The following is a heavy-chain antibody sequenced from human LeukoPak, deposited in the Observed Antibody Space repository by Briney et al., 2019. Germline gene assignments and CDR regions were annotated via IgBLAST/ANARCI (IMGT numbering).Heavy chain of an antibody. D-gene: IGHD3-9*01. CDR3: AREMDGYDILTGYFDY. V-gene: IGHV1-69*06. CDR1: GGTFSSYA. CDR2: IIPIFGTA. J-gene: IGHJ4*02. Sequence: ASVKVSCKASGGTFSSYAISWVRQAPGQGLEWMGGIIPIFGTANYAQKFQGRVTITADKSTSTAYMELSSLRSEDTAVYYCAREMDGYDILTGYFDYWSQGTLVTVSS.